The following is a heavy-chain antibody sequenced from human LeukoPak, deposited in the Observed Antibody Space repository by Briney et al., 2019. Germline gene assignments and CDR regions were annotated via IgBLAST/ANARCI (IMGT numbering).Heavy chain of an antibody. V-gene: IGHV1-2*02. CDR2: INPNSGGT. CDR1: GHTFTSYY. J-gene: IGHJ5*02. Sequence: ASVKISCKASGHTFTSYYMNWVRQAPGQGLEWMGWINPNSGGTNYAQKFQGRVTMTRDTSISTAYMELSRLRSDDTAVYYCARQGYCSSTSCRNWFDRWGQGTLVTVSS. CDR3: ARQGYCSSTSCRNWFDR. D-gene: IGHD2-2*01.